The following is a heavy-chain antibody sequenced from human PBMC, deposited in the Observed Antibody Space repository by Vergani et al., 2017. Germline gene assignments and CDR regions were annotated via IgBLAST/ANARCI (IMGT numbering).Heavy chain of an antibody. CDR2: IYYDGSNA. CDR3: ARPSAPGDYDALDI. V-gene: IGHV3-33*01. Sequence: QGQLVESGGGIVQPGRSLTLSCVASRSTFKTYGMHWVRQAPGKGLEWVGLIYYDGSNAYYADSVKGRFTISRDNSKNTLYLQMSSLRAEDTAVYHCARPSAPGDYDALDIWGQGTMVTVSS. CDR1: RSTFKTYG. D-gene: IGHD4-17*01. J-gene: IGHJ3*02.